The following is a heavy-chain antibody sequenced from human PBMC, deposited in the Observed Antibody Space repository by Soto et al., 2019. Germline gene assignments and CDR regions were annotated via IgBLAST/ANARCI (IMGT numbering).Heavy chain of an antibody. J-gene: IGHJ4*02. CDR3: ARDGDQWDHRYCDT. V-gene: IGHV1-18*01. CDR2: IYSYRGDT. Sequence: QVQLVQSGAEVTKPGASVKVSCKASGYTSMNYGISWVRQAPGQGLEWMGWIYSYRGDTNYAQKFRDRIIMTTDTSXSTVYMELRNLRSDDTAVYYCARDGDQWDHRYCDTWGQGTLVTVSS. D-gene: IGHD1-26*01. CDR1: GYTSMNYG.